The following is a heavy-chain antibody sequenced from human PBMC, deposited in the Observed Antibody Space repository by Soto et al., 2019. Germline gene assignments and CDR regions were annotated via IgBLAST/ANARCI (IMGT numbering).Heavy chain of an antibody. J-gene: IGHJ4*02. V-gene: IGHV4-39*01. CDR2: IYYSGNT. CDR3: ASIAAPGTTHFDF. D-gene: IGHD6-13*01. Sequence: SETLSLTCTVSGGSLGSSSYYWGWIRQSPGKGLEWIGNIYYSGNTFYNPSLKSRVTISVDTSKNQIYLHLSAVTAADTAIFYCASIAAPGTTHFDFWGQGTLVTVSS. CDR1: GGSLGSSSYY.